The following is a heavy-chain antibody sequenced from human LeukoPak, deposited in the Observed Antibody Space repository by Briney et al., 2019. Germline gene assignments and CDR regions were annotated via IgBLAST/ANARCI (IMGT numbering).Heavy chain of an antibody. Sequence: ASVKVSCKASGYTFTSYDINWVRQATGQGLEWMGWMNPNSGNTGYAQKFQGRVTMTRNTSISTAYMELSSLRSEDTAVYYCARLWFGGLPPYNWFDPWGQGTLVTVSS. CDR3: ARLWFGGLPPYNWFDP. J-gene: IGHJ5*02. V-gene: IGHV1-8*01. D-gene: IGHD3-10*01. CDR2: MNPNSGNT. CDR1: GYTFTSYD.